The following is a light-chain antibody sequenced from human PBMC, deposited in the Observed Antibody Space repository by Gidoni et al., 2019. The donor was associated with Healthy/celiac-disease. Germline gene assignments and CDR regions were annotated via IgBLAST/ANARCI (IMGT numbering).Light chain of an antibody. CDR3: QQYNSYSKT. CDR1: QSISSW. V-gene: IGKV1-5*03. J-gene: IGKJ1*01. CDR2: KAS. Sequence: DIQMTQSPSTLSASVGDRVTITCRASQSISSWLAWYQQKPGKAPKLLIYKASSLESGVPSRFSGSGSGTELTLTISSLQPDDFATYYCQQYNSYSKTFGQXTKVEIK.